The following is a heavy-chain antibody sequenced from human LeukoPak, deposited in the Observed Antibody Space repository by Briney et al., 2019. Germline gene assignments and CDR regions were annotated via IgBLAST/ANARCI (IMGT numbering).Heavy chain of an antibody. CDR2: INHSGST. V-gene: IGHV4-34*01. Sequence: ASETLSLTCAVYGGSFSGYYWSWIRQPPGKGLEWIGEINHSGSTNYNPSLKSRVTISVDTSKNQFSLKLSSVTAADTAVYYCASRYSHYDYWGQGTLVTVSS. CDR3: ASRYSHYDY. CDR1: GGSFSGYY. D-gene: IGHD5-18*01. J-gene: IGHJ4*02.